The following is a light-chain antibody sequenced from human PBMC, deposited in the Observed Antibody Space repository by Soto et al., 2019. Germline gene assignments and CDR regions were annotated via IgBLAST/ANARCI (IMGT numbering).Light chain of an antibody. CDR3: QQYNNWPWT. CDR1: QNIFTY. CDR2: DAS. J-gene: IGKJ1*01. V-gene: IGKV1-5*01. Sequence: DIHMTQSPSTLSASVGDRVTISCRASQNIFTYLAWYQQKPGKAPKLLIFDASTLQSGVPPRFSGSGSGTEFTLTISSLQSEDFAVYYCQQYNNWPWTFGQGTKVDIK.